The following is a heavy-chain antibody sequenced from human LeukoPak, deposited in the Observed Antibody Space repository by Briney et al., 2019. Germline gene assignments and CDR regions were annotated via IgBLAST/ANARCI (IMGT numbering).Heavy chain of an antibody. V-gene: IGHV3-23*01. D-gene: IGHD3-16*02. CDR1: GFTFSSYA. Sequence: GGSLRLSCAASGFTFSSYAMSWVRQAPGKGLEWVSAISGSGGSTYYADSVKGRFTISRDNSKNTLYLQMNSLRAEDTAVYYCAKVQEFSGLHLGELSFDYWGQGTLVTVSS. CDR3: AKVQEFSGLHLGELSFDY. J-gene: IGHJ4*02. CDR2: ISGSGGST.